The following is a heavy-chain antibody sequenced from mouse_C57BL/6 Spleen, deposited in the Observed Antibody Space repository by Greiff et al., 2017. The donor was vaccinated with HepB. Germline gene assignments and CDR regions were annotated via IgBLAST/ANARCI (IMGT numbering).Heavy chain of an antibody. D-gene: IGHD2-12*01. V-gene: IGHV1-53*01. CDR1: GYTFTSYW. Sequence: VQLQQSGTELVKPGASVKLSCKASGYTFTSYWMHWVKQRPGQGLEWIGNINPSNGGTNYNEKFKRKATLTVDKSSSTAYMQLSSLTSEDSAVYYCARSYDEVYYAMDYWGQGTSVTVSS. CDR2: INPSNGGT. J-gene: IGHJ4*01. CDR3: ARSYDEVYYAMDY.